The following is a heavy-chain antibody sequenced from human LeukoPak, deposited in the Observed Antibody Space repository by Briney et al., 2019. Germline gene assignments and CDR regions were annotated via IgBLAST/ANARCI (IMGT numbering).Heavy chain of an antibody. CDR1: GYTFTGYY. V-gene: IGHV1-2*02. D-gene: IGHD1-7*01. Sequence: ASVKVSCKASGYTFTGYYMHWVRQAPGQGLEWMGWINPNSGGTNYAQKFQGRVTMTRDTSISTAYMELSRLRSDDTAVYYCARPNWNSPYFDYWGQGTLVTVSS. CDR2: INPNSGGT. CDR3: ARPNWNSPYFDY. J-gene: IGHJ4*02.